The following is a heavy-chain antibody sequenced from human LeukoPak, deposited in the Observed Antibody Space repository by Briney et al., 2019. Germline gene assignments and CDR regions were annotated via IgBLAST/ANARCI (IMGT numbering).Heavy chain of an antibody. CDR2: IYHSEST. D-gene: IGHD2-8*01. J-gene: IGHJ4*02. V-gene: IGHV4-4*02. CDR1: GGSISRSNW. Sequence: SETLSLTCAVSGGSISRSNWWSWVRQPPGKGLEWIGEIYHSESTSYNPSLKSRVTISVDTSKNQFSLKLSSVTAADTAVYYCARERSYMLGYFDYWGQGTLVTVSS. CDR3: ARERSYMLGYFDY.